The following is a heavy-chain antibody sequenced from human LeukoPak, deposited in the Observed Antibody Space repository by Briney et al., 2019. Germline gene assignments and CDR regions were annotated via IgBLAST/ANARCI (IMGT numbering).Heavy chain of an antibody. V-gene: IGHV3-23*01. J-gene: IGHJ5*02. Sequence: GGSLRLSCAASGFIFNNFGLVWVRQAPGKGLEWVSGISNDGGGTTYADFVKGRFTISRDNSKNTPFLQMNSLRADDTALYYCAKGSSGYFLDLWGQGTLVTVSS. CDR1: GFIFNNFG. D-gene: IGHD3-22*01. CDR3: AKGSSGYFLDL. CDR2: ISNDGGGT.